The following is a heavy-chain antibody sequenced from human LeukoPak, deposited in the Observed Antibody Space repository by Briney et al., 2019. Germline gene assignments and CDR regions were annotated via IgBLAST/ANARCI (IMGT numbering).Heavy chain of an antibody. D-gene: IGHD2-2*03. Sequence: SETLSHTCTVSGGSISSSGYYCTWIRQHPTKDLEWFACIHSIGTTSYNPSLTGQTSISVDTSRNQFSLNLTSLTAADAAVYYCAKVRRTGDCSRTSCPRYMDVWGKGTTVTDSS. CDR3: AKVRRTGDCSRTSCPRYMDV. V-gene: IGHV4-31*01. CDR1: GGSISSSGYY. J-gene: IGHJ6*03. CDR2: IHSIGTT.